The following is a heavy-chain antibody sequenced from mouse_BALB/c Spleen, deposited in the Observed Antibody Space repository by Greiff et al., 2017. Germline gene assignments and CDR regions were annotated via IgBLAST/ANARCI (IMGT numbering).Heavy chain of an antibody. Sequence: EVKLMESGGGLVKPGGSLKLSCAASGFAFSSYDMSWVRQTPEKRLEWVAYISSGGGSTYYPDTVKGRFTISRDNAKNTLYLQMSSLKSEDTAMYYCARQGYYGSSYVWFAYWGQGTLVTGSA. V-gene: IGHV5-12-1*01. CDR3: ARQGYYGSSYVWFAY. D-gene: IGHD1-1*01. CDR1: GFAFSSYD. J-gene: IGHJ3*01. CDR2: ISSGGGST.